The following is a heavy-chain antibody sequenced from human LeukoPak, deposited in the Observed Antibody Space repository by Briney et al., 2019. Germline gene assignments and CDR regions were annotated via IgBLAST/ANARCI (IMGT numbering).Heavy chain of an antibody. V-gene: IGHV4-59*08. Sequence: SETLSLTCTVSGGSISTYYWNWIRQPPGKEMEWIGYIYYSGSTNYNPSLKSRVTISVDTSKNQFSLKLSSVTAADTAVYYCARSGGYGLFDYWGQGILVTVSS. J-gene: IGHJ4*02. CDR1: GGSISTYY. D-gene: IGHD6-25*01. CDR2: IYYSGST. CDR3: ARSGGYGLFDY.